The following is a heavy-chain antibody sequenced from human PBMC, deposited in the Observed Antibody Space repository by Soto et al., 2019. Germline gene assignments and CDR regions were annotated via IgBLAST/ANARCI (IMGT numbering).Heavy chain of an antibody. CDR2: IYWDNYK. D-gene: IGHD6-13*01. CDR1: GFSLSSSGVG. J-gene: IGHJ4*02. V-gene: IGHV2-5*02. Sequence: QITLKESGPTLVKPTQTLTLTCTFSGFSLSSSGVGVGWIRQPPGKALEWLALIYWDNYKQYSPSLKNRFTIPKDTPKNQVVLTMTKMEPVDTGTYYCARVMGSGTVGVFDYWGQGTLVTVSS. CDR3: ARVMGSGTVGVFDY.